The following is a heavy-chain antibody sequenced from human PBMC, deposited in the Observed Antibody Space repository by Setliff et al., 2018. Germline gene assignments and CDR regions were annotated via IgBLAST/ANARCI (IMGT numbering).Heavy chain of an antibody. CDR1: GGSINNGSYY. Sequence: KPSETLSLTCTVSGGSINNGSYYWSWIRPPAGKGLEWIGHIYTSGSTNYNPSLKSRVTISVDTSKNQFSLKLSSVTAADTAVYYCASAAAGYCSGRSCYAKLYFDYWGQGTLVTVSS. CDR2: IYTSGST. V-gene: IGHV4-61*09. CDR3: ASAAAGYCSGRSCYAKLYFDY. D-gene: IGHD2-15*01. J-gene: IGHJ4*02.